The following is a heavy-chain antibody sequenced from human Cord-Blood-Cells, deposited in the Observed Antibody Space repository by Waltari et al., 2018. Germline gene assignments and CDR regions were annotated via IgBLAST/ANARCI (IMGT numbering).Heavy chain of an antibody. D-gene: IGHD6-6*01. Sequence: QVQLQQWGAGLLKPSETLSLTCAVYGGSFSGYYWSWIRQPPGKGLEWIGEINHSGSTNYNPSIKSRVTISVDTSKNQFSLKLSSVTAADTAVYYCARVEYSSSYFDYWGQGTLVTVSS. V-gene: IGHV4-34*01. CDR2: INHSGST. J-gene: IGHJ4*02. CDR3: ARVEYSSSYFDY. CDR1: GGSFSGYY.